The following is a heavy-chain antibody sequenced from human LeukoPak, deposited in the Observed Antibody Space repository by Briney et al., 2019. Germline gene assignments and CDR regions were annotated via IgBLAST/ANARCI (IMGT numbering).Heavy chain of an antibody. V-gene: IGHV3-9*01. Sequence: GGSLRLSCAASGFTFDDYAMHWVQQVPGKGLEGVSGISRNSGRKDYADSVKGRFTISRDNANNSLYLQMNSLRAEDTALYHCIKSGNSVLIAAHSPFDYWGQGALVSVSS. D-gene: IGHD2-15*01. CDR2: ISRNSGRK. CDR1: GFTFDDYA. CDR3: IKSGNSVLIAAHSPFDY. J-gene: IGHJ4*02.